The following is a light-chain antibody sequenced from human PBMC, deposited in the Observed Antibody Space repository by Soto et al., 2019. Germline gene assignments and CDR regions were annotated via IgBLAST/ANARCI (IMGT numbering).Light chain of an antibody. CDR3: QQRYVWPIT. V-gene: IGKV3-11*01. CDR1: QRIGDY. J-gene: IGKJ5*01. CDR2: DAS. Sequence: DIVLTQSPATLSLSPGERATLSCRASQRIGDYFAWYQQRPGQAPRLLIYDASTRAAGTPARLSGSGSGSDYTLTISSLQPDDFAVYYCQQRYVWPITFGQGTRLDIK.